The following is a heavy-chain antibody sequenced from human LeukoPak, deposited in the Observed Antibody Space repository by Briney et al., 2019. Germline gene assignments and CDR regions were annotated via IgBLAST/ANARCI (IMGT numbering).Heavy chain of an antibody. CDR3: ANRGNTVTTLDY. D-gene: IGHD4-17*01. CDR2: IKQDGGEK. J-gene: IGHJ4*02. Sequence: GGSLRLSCAASGFTFSNYWMNCVRQAPGKGLEWVANIKQDGGEKSYVDSVKGRFTISRDNAKNSLHLQMNSLRAEDTAVYYCANRGNTVTTLDYWGQGTLVTVSS. V-gene: IGHV3-7*03. CDR1: GFTFSNYW.